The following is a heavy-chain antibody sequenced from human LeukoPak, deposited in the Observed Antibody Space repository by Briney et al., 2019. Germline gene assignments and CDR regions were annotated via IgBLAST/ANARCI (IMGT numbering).Heavy chain of an antibody. CDR3: ARHDQYQLPQPFDY. V-gene: IGHV4-34*01. J-gene: IGHJ4*02. CDR2: INHSGST. Sequence: PSETLSLTCAVYGGSFSGYYWSWIRQPPGKGLEWIGEINHSGSTNYNPSLKSRVTISVDTSKNQFSLKLSSVTAADMAVYYCARHDQYQLPQPFDYWGQGTLVTVSS. D-gene: IGHD2-2*01. CDR1: GGSFSGYY.